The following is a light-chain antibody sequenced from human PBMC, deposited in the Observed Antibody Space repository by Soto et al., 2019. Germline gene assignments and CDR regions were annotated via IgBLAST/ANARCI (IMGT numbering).Light chain of an antibody. Sequence: DIRMTQSAAALSASVGDRGIITCRTSQSISNYLNWYQHKPGKAPTVLISAASNLQSGVPSRFSGSGSGTVFTLTISSLQPEDFATYFCQQSYTLSPLTFGGGTKVDVK. V-gene: IGKV1-39*01. J-gene: IGKJ4*01. CDR1: QSISNY. CDR3: QQSYTLSPLT. CDR2: AAS.